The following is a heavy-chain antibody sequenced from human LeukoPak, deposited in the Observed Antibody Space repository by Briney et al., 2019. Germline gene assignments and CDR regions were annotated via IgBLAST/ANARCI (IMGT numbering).Heavy chain of an antibody. D-gene: IGHD3-22*01. J-gene: IGHJ4*02. Sequence: ASVKVSCKASGYTFTGYYIHWVRQAPGQGLEWMGWINPNSGATNYAQKFQGRVTMTRDTSISTAYMELSRLRSDDTAVYYCARVGYYDSSLYYFDYWGQGTLVTVSS. V-gene: IGHV1-2*02. CDR1: GYTFTGYY. CDR3: ARVGYYDSSLYYFDY. CDR2: INPNSGAT.